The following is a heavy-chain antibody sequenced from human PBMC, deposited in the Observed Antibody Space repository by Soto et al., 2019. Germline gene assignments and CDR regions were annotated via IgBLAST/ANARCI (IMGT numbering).Heavy chain of an antibody. J-gene: IGHJ5*02. D-gene: IGHD3-3*02. CDR2: IYYSGST. CDR1: GGSISSSSYY. Sequence: QLQLQESGPGLVKPSETLSLTCTVSGGSISSSSYYWGWIRQPPGKGLEWIGSIYYSGSTYYNPSLKSRVTISVDTSKNQFSLKLSSVTAADTAVYYCASPKIAFYNWFDPWGQGILVTVSS. V-gene: IGHV4-39*01. CDR3: ASPKIAFYNWFDP.